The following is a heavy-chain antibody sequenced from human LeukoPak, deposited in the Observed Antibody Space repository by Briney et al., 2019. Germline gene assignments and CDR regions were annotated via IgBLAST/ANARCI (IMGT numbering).Heavy chain of an antibody. D-gene: IGHD6-19*01. CDR1: GFTFSSYG. V-gene: IGHV3-30*18. Sequence: GGSLIFSCASSGFTFSSYGMHGVRQAPRKGLEWVAVFSDDRSNKYYAASAKSRFTISRDNSKNTLYLQMNSLRAEDTAVYSCAKDRGSGWSPPDASDIWGQGTMVTVSS. CDR3: AKDRGSGWSPPDASDI. J-gene: IGHJ3*02. CDR2: FSDDRSNK.